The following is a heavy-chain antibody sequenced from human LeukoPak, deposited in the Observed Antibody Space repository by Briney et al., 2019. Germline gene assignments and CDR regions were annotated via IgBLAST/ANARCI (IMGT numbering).Heavy chain of an antibody. D-gene: IGHD2-2*01. V-gene: IGHV1-8*01. J-gene: IGHJ4*02. CDR3: ARDAYCSNTDWYPKD. CDR2: MNPNSGNT. Sequence: ASVKVSCKASGYTLTSYDINGVRQATGQGREGMGWMNPNSGNTGYAQKFQGRVTMTRNTSISTAYMELSSLRSEDTAVYYCARDAYCSNTDWYPKDWGQGTLVTVSS. CDR1: GYTLTSYD.